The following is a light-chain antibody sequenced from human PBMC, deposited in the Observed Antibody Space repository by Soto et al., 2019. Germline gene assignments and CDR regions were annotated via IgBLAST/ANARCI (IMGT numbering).Light chain of an antibody. CDR1: QSISSW. V-gene: IGKV1-5*03. J-gene: IGKJ1*01. CDR2: KAS. CDR3: QPYNSYSP. Sequence: DIQINESPSTLSATEGDRVTINCRASQSISSWLAWYQQKPGKAPKLLIYKASSLESGVPSRFSGSGSGTEFTLTISSLQPDDFATYYCQPYNSYSPFGEGTNVDI.